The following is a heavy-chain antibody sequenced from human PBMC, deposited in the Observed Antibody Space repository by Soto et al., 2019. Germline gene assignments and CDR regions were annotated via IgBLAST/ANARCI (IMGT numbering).Heavy chain of an antibody. CDR3: ARGAYYDIWSGSGYSDY. D-gene: IGHD3-3*01. Sequence: SETLSLTCTVSGGFINSGDYYWSWIRQPPGKGLEWIAYIYYSGSTNYNPSLKSRVTMSIDTSKNQFSLKLSSVTAADTAVYYCARGAYYDIWSGSGYSDYWGQGTLVTVSS. J-gene: IGHJ4*02. V-gene: IGHV4-61*08. CDR1: GGFINSGDYY. CDR2: IYYSGST.